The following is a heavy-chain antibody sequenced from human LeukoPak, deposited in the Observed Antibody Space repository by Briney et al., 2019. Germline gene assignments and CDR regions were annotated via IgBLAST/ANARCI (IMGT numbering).Heavy chain of an antibody. J-gene: IGHJ4*02. CDR1: GYSFANYW. CDR2: IYPGDSDA. D-gene: IGHD4-17*01. Sequence: GESLKISCKGSGYSFANYWIVWVRQMPGKGLEWMGFIYPGDSDARYSPSFQGQVTLSADKSINTAYLQWSSLRASDTAMYYCATKLHGDYFDYWGQGSLVTVSS. V-gene: IGHV5-51*01. CDR3: ATKLHGDYFDY.